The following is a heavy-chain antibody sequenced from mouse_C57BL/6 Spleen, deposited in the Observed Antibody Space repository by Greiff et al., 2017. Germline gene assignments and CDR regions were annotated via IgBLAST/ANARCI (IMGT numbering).Heavy chain of an antibody. J-gene: IGHJ4*01. V-gene: IGHV1-15*01. D-gene: IGHD2-5*01. CDR3: TKGYSTPYYAMDY. Sequence: VKLMESGAELVRPGASVTLSCKASGYTFTDYEMHWVKQTPVHGLEWIGAIDLETGGTAYNQKFKGKAILTADKSSSTAYMELRSLTSEDSAVYYCTKGYSTPYYAMDYWGQGTSVTVSS. CDR1: GYTFTDYE. CDR2: IDLETGGT.